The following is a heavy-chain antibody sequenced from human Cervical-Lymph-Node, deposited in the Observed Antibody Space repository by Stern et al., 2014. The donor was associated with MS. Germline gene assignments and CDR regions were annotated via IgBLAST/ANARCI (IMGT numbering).Heavy chain of an antibody. J-gene: IGHJ5*02. Sequence: QEQLVQSGAEVKKPGASMKISCKASGYMSTTYYMHWVRQAPGQGLEWMGVINPGGSTTYAQKAQGRVSLTSDTSTNTFYMELSSLTFEDTAVYYCAGVRRNQNWSDTWGQGTLVAVSS. D-gene: IGHD2/OR15-2a*01. CDR2: INPGGST. CDR1: GYMSTTYY. V-gene: IGHV1-46*01. CDR3: AGVRRNQNWSDT.